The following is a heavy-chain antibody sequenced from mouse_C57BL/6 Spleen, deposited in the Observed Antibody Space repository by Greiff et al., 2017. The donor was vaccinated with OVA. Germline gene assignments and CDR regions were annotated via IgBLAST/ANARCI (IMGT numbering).Heavy chain of an antibody. CDR3: ARRYCYGSSYYAMDY. CDR2: INPSNGGT. D-gene: IGHD1-1*01. V-gene: IGHV1-53*01. J-gene: IGHJ4*01. CDR1: GYTFTSYW. Sequence: QVQLQQSGTELVKPGASVKLSCKASGYTFTSYWMHWVKQRPGHGLEWIGNINPSNGGTNYNEKFKSQATLTVAKSSSTAYMQLRRMPSEDAAVYYGARRYCYGSSYYAMDYWGQGTSVTVSS.